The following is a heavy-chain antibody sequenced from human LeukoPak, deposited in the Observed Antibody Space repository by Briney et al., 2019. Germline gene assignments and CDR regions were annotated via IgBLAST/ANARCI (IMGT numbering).Heavy chain of an antibody. CDR3: AKVSWANYFDY. CDR1: GFTFSSYW. J-gene: IGHJ4*02. D-gene: IGHD6-13*01. Sequence: GGSLRLSCAASGFTFSSYWMSWVRQAPGKGLEWVANIKQDGSEKYYVDSARGRFTISRDNSKNTLYLQMNSLRAEDTAIYYCAKVSWANYFDYWGQGTPVTVSS. V-gene: IGHV3-7*03. CDR2: IKQDGSEK.